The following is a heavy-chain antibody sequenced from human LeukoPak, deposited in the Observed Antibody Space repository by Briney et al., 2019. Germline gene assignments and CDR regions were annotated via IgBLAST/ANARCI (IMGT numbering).Heavy chain of an antibody. CDR1: GFTFSNFG. Sequence: GGSLRLSCAASGFTFSNFGMHWVRQAPGKGLEWVAFIRYGGTGDYYPDSVEGRFTVYRDNSKNTLSLQMNSLRHEDTAVYFCAKDASTTSRTLDIWGQGTLVTVSS. CDR3: AKDASTTSRTLDI. CDR2: IRYGGTGD. J-gene: IGHJ3*02. V-gene: IGHV3-30*02. D-gene: IGHD2/OR15-2a*01.